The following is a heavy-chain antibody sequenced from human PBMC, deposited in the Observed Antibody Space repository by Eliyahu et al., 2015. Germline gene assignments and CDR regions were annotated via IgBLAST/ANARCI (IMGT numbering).Heavy chain of an antibody. CDR2: INHSGST. Sequence: QVQLQQWGAGLLKPSETLSLTCAVYGGSFSGYYWSWIRQPPGKGLEWIGEINHSGSTHYNPSLKSRVTISVDTSKNQFSLKLSSVTAADTAVYYCARRGREVLMVYARAYDYWGQGTLVTVSS. D-gene: IGHD2-8*01. CDR1: GGSFSGYY. CDR3: ARRGREVLMVYARAYDY. V-gene: IGHV4-34*01. J-gene: IGHJ4*02.